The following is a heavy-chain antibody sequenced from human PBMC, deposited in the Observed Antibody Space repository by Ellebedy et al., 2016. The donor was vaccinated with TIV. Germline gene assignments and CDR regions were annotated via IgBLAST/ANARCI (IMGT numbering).Heavy chain of an antibody. CDR3: ARGRIAVAGTVRGGLYFDY. D-gene: IGHD6-19*01. V-gene: IGHV4-39*07. CDR1: GGSISSSSYY. Sequence: SETLSLTCTVSGGSISSSSYYWGWIRQPPGKGLEWIGSIYYSGSTYYNPSLKSRVTISVDTSKNQFSLKLSSVTAADTAVYYCARGRIAVAGTVRGGLYFDYWGQGTLVTVSS. J-gene: IGHJ4*02. CDR2: IYYSGST.